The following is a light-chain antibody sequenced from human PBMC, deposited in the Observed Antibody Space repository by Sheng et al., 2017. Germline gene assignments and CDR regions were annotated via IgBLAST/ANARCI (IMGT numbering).Light chain of an antibody. CDR1: RVFYTTP. CDR2: WAS. J-gene: IGKJ1*01. CDR3: QQYYSTPWT. V-gene: IGKV4-1*01. Sequence: DIVMTQSPDSLAVSLGEGPPSTASPARVFYTTPKLLIYWASTRESGVPDRFSGSGSGTDFTLTISSLQADDVAVYYCQQYYSTPWTFGQGTKVDIK.